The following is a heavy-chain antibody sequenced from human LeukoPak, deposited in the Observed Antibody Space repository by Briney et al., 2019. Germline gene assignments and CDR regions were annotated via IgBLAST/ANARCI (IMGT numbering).Heavy chain of an antibody. Sequence: PGGSLRLSCAASGSTVSSNYMSWVRQAPGKGLEWVSVIYSGGSTYYADSVKGRFTISRDNSKNTLYLQMNSLRAEDTAIYYCAKNAGSATLLYYLDYRGQGTLVTVSS. CDR1: GSTVSSNY. CDR3: AKNAGSATLLYYLDY. D-gene: IGHD3-10*01. J-gene: IGHJ4*02. V-gene: IGHV3-53*01. CDR2: IYSGGST.